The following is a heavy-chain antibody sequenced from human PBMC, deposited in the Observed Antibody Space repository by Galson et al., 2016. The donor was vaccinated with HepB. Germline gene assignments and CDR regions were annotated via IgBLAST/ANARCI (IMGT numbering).Heavy chain of an antibody. CDR3: VRRAGTTWGLDN. J-gene: IGHJ4*02. V-gene: IGHV5-51*01. CDR1: GYNFTSHW. D-gene: IGHD1-1*01. CDR2: IFPADSDT. Sequence: QSGAEVKKPGESLKISCKGSGYNFTSHWIGWVRRRPGKGLEWMGIIFPADSDTRISPSLQVQVTISADRSITTAYLQWNSLTSPDTGMYYCVRRAGTTWGLDNWGQGTLVTVAS.